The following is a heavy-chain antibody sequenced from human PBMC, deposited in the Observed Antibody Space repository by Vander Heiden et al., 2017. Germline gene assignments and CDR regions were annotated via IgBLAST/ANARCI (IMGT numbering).Heavy chain of an antibody. D-gene: IGHD7-27*01. Sequence: QVQLQQSGPGLVKPSQTLSLTCAISGDRVFSNSAAWQWIRQSPSRGLEWLGRTYYRSKWYNDYVVSVKSRITIKSDTFKNQFSLQLNSVTPEDTAVYYCARDRSALGSHYFDFWGQGTLVTVSS. V-gene: IGHV6-1*01. CDR2: TYYRSKWYN. J-gene: IGHJ4*02. CDR1: GDRVFSNSAA. CDR3: ARDRSALGSHYFDF.